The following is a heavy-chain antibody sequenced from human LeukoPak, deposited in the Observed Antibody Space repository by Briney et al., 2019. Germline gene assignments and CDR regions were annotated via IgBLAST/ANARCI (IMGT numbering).Heavy chain of an antibody. V-gene: IGHV3-11*01. CDR1: GFTFSDYY. CDR3: ARDRYYYDSSGYFHFDY. J-gene: IGHJ4*02. Sequence: KPGGSLRLSCAASGFTFSDYYMSWIRQAPGKGLEWVSYISSSGSTIYYADSVKGRFTISRYNAKKSLYLQMTSLRAEDTAVYYCARDRYYYDSSGYFHFDYWGQGTLVTVSS. D-gene: IGHD3-22*01. CDR2: ISSSGSTI.